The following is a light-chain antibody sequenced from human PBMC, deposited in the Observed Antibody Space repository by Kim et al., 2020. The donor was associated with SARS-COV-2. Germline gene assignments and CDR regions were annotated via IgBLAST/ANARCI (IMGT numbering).Light chain of an antibody. J-gene: IGLJ3*02. CDR1: SSNIGACYG. CDR3: QSFDSSLSGPV. Sequence: RVSIVGAGRSSNIGACYGADWYQQLPGTDPELLIFGNSRRPSGVPDRISGSKSGTSASLAITGLQAGDEADYYCQSFDSSLSGPVFGGGTQLTVL. V-gene: IGLV1-40*01. CDR2: GNS.